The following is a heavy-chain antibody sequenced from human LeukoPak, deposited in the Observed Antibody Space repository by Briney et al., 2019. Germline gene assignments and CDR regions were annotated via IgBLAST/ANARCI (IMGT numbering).Heavy chain of an antibody. Sequence: PGGSLRLSCAVSGSTFSSYWMNWVRQAPGKGLEWVASIRQDGGEKSYVDSVKGRFTISRDNTIDSVYLQMSSLRAEDTAVYYCARDGTAAGLYFDLWGHGTLVTVSS. CDR2: IRQDGGEK. D-gene: IGHD6-13*01. CDR3: ARDGTAAGLYFDL. V-gene: IGHV3-7*01. CDR1: GSTFSSYW. J-gene: IGHJ4*01.